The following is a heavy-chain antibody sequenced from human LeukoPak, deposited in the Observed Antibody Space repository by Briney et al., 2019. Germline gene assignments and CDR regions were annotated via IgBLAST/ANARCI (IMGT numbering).Heavy chain of an antibody. J-gene: IGHJ4*02. V-gene: IGHV4-61*01. CDR2: IYYSGST. CDR1: GYSISSGYY. D-gene: IGHD6-13*01. CDR3: ARRGSYSSRGYFDY. Sequence: SETLTLTCTVSGYSISSGYYWAWIRQPPGKGLEWIGYIYYSGSTNYNPSLKSRVTISVDTSKNQFSLKLSSVTAADTAVYYCARRGSYSSRGYFDYWGQGTLVTVSS.